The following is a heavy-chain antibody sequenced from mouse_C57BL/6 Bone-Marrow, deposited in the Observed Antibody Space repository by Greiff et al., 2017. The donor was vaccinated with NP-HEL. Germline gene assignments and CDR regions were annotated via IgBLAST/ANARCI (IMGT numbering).Heavy chain of an antibody. Sequence: EVKVVESGGGLVQSGRSLRLSCATSGFTFSDFYMEWVRQAPGKGLEWIAASRNKANDYTTEYSASVQGRFIVSRDTSQSILYLQMNALRAEDTAIYCCARDEYFDVWGTGTTVTVSS. CDR2: SRNKANDYTT. CDR3: ARDEYFDV. V-gene: IGHV7-1*01. CDR1: GFTFSDFY. J-gene: IGHJ1*03.